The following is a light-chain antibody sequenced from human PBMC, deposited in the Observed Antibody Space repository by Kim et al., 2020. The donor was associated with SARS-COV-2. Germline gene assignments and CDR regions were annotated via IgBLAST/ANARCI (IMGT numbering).Light chain of an antibody. CDR3: NSRDSSPNPL. Sequence: SSELTQDPAVSVALGQTVRITCQGDSLRSYYSSWYQQKPGQAPVLVIYGKNNRPSGIPDRFSGSSSGNTASLTITGAQAEDEADYYCNSRDSSPNPLFGGGTQLTVL. V-gene: IGLV3-19*01. CDR2: GKN. CDR1: SLRSYY. J-gene: IGLJ2*01.